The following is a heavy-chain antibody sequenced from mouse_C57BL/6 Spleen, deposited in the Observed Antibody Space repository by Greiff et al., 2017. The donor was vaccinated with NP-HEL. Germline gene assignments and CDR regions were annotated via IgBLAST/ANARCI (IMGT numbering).Heavy chain of an antibody. V-gene: IGHV1-50*01. D-gene: IGHD2-5*01. CDR1: GYTFTSYW. CDR2: IDPSDSYT. Sequence: QVQLQQPGAELVKPGASVKLSCKASGYTFTSYWMQWVKQRPGQGLEWIGEIDPSDSYTNYNQKFKGKATLTVDTSSSTAYMQLSSLTSEDSAVYYCARGGAYYSTYYYAMDYWGQGTSVTVSS. CDR3: ARGGAYYSTYYYAMDY. J-gene: IGHJ4*01.